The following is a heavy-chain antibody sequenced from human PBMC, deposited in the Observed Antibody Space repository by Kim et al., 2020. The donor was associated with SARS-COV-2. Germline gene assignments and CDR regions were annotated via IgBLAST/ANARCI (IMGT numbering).Heavy chain of an antibody. J-gene: IGHJ4*02. Sequence: GGSLRLSCAASGFTFSSYAMHWVRQAPGKGLEWVAVISYDGSNKYYADSVKGRFTISRDNSKNTLYLQMNSLRAEDTAVYYCARDLSSGYSYGYDYWGQG. D-gene: IGHD5-18*01. V-gene: IGHV3-30*04. CDR3: ARDLSSGYSYGYDY. CDR1: GFTFSSYA. CDR2: ISYDGSNK.